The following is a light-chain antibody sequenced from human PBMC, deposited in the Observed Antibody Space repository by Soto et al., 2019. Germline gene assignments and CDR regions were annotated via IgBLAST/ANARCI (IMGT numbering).Light chain of an antibody. Sequence: EVVMTQSPSTLSLSPGARATLSCRASQSVSSNLAWYQQKPGQAPRLLIHGASTRATGIPARFSGSGSGTEFTLTISSLQSEDSAVYYCQQYNKWPTWTFGQGTKVEI. CDR3: QQYNKWPTWT. CDR2: GAS. CDR1: QSVSSN. V-gene: IGKV3-15*01. J-gene: IGKJ1*01.